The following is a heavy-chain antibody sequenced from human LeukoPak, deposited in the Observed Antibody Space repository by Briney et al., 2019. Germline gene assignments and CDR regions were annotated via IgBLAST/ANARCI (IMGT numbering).Heavy chain of an antibody. CDR1: GFTFSSYS. CDR3: ARDYSRFYTGNWFDP. V-gene: IGHV3-48*01. J-gene: IGHJ5*02. D-gene: IGHD2-2*02. Sequence: QPGGSLRLSCAASGFTFSSYSMNWVRQAPGKGLEWVSYISSSSSTIYYADSVKGRFTISRDNAKSSLYLQMNSLRAEDTAVYYCARDYSRFYTGNWFDPWGQGTLVTVSS. CDR2: ISSSSSTI.